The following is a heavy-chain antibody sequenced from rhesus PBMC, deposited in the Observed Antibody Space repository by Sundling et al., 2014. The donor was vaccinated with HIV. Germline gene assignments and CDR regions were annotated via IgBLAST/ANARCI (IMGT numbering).Heavy chain of an antibody. CDR1: GASISSYW. J-gene: IGHJ4*01. CDR3: ARESSWNFDY. Sequence: QVQLQESGPGLVKPSETLSLTCSVSGASISSYWWTWIRQSPGKGLEWIGEIHGNSGSTNYNPSLKSRVAISRDTSKSQFSLKLSSVTAADTAVYYCARESSWNFDYWGQGVLVTVSS. CDR2: IHGNSGST. D-gene: IGHD1-1-1*01. V-gene: IGHV4-80*01.